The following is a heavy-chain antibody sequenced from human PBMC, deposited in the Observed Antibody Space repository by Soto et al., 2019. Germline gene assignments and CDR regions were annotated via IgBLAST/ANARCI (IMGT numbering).Heavy chain of an antibody. D-gene: IGHD1-26*01. V-gene: IGHV4-34*01. CDR1: GGSFSGYS. CDR3: ARGPYSGSPSAF. CDR2: ITHNGGT. J-gene: IGHJ4*02. Sequence: QVQLQQWGAGLLKPSETLSLTCAVSGGSFSGYSWSWIRQPPGKGLEWIWEITHNGGTNYNPSLKSRVAISVDTSTKPLSLDLSSVTAADTAVYYCARGPYSGSPSAFRGQGTLVTVSA.